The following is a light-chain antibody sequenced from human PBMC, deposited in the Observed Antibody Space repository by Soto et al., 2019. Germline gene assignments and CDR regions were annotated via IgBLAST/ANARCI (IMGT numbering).Light chain of an antibody. CDR3: AAWDDSLNGVV. CDR1: SSNIGNNA. J-gene: IGLJ2*01. Sequence: QSVLTQPPSVSDAPRQRVTISCSGSSSNIGNNAVNWYQQLPGKAPKLLIYYDDLLPSGVSDRFSGSKSGTSASLAISRLQCEDEADYYFAAWDDSLNGVVFGGGTKLTVL. V-gene: IGLV1-36*01. CDR2: YDD.